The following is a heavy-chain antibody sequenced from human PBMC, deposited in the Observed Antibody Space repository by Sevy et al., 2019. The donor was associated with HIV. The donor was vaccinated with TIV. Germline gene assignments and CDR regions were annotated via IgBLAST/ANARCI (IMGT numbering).Heavy chain of an antibody. Sequence: GGSLRLSCAATGFTFSSYAMSWVRQAPGKGLEWVSTITGSGGNTFYADSVKGRFTVSRDNSKNTLYLQMNSLRAEDTAVYYCAKSPGGNYYYYMDVWGKGTTVTVSS. V-gene: IGHV3-23*01. J-gene: IGHJ6*03. CDR1: GFTFSSYA. CDR3: AKSPGGNYYYYMDV. D-gene: IGHD2-8*02. CDR2: ITGSGGNT.